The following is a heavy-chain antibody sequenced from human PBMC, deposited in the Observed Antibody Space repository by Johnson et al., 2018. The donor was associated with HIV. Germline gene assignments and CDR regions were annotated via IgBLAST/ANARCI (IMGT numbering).Heavy chain of an antibody. D-gene: IGHD6-13*01. CDR3: ARDPAAAALRAFDI. CDR1: GFTFSNYA. V-gene: IGHV3-33*01. CDR2: IWYNGSKK. Sequence: QVQLVESGGGVVQPGRSLRLSCAASGFTFSNYAMHWVRQAPGKGLEWVAVIWYNGSKKYYADSVKGRSTISRDNSKNTLYLQMNSLRAEDTAVYYCARDPAAAALRAFDIWGQGTMVTVSS. J-gene: IGHJ3*02.